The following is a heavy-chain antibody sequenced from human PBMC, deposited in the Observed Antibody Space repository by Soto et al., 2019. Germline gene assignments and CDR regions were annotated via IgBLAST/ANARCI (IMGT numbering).Heavy chain of an antibody. Sequence: EASVKVSCEASGYDFTAYDINWVRQASGQGPEWMGWMNPINGATGSARRFQGRVSMTRNTATGTAYLELTSLRSDDTAVYYCGRGPSPRAPAGGTPYYYAMDVWGQGTTVTVSS. V-gene: IGHV1-8*02. D-gene: IGHD6-13*01. J-gene: IGHJ6*02. CDR3: GRGPSPRAPAGGTPYYYAMDV. CDR1: GYDFTAYD. CDR2: MNPINGAT.